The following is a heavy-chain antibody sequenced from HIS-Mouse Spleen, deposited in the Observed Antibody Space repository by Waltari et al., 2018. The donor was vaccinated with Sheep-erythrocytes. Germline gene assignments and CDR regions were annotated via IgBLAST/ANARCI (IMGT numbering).Heavy chain of an antibody. Sequence: EVQLVESGGGLVKPGGSLRLSCAASGFTFSSYSMNWVRQAPGEGLEWCSSISSSSSYIYYADSVKGRFTISRDNAKNSLYLQMNSLRAEDTAVYYCARVASGATFDYWGQGTLVTVSS. J-gene: IGHJ4*02. CDR3: ARVASGATFDY. CDR2: ISSSSSYI. D-gene: IGHD1-26*01. V-gene: IGHV3-21*01. CDR1: GFTFSSYS.